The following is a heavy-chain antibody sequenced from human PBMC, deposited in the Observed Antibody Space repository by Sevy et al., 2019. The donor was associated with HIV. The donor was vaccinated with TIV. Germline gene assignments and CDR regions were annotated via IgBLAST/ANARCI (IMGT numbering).Heavy chain of an antibody. V-gene: IGHV3-15*01. Sequence: GSLRLSCAASGFTFSNAWMSWVRQAPGKGLEWVGRIKSKTDGGTTDYAAPVKGRFTFSRDDSKNTLYLQMNSLKTEDTAVYYCTTITGRFLEWLGPFDYWGQGVLVTVSS. CDR2: IKSKTDGGTT. CDR1: GFTFSNAW. J-gene: IGHJ4*02. CDR3: TTITGRFLEWLGPFDY. D-gene: IGHD3-3*01.